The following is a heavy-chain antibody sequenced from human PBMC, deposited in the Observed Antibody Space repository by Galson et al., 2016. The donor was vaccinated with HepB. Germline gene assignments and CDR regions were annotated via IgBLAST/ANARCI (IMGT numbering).Heavy chain of an antibody. V-gene: IGHV3-15*01. CDR1: GFTFYYAW. CDR3: TWIHRNASGITYEDYYYHMDL. Sequence: SLRLSCAASGFTFYYAWMSWVRQAPGKGLEYIGRIKSKPGGGTADYAAAVKDRFTISRDDSSNTLYLQMNRLKIEDTAIYYRTWIHRNASGITYEDYYYHMDLWGKGTTVTVSS. CDR2: IKSKPGGGTA. J-gene: IGHJ6*03. D-gene: IGHD3-10*01.